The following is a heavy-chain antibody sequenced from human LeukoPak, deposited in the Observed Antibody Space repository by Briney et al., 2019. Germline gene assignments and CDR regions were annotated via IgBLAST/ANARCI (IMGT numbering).Heavy chain of an antibody. Sequence: GGSLRLSCAASGFTFSSYWMSWVRQAPGKGLEWVANIKQDGSEKYYVDSVKGRFTISRDHAKNSLYLQMNTLRAEDTAVYYCARDRDFWSGYSSPSDYWGQGTLVTVSS. V-gene: IGHV3-7*01. CDR1: GFTFSSYW. CDR3: ARDRDFWSGYSSPSDY. D-gene: IGHD3-3*01. J-gene: IGHJ4*02. CDR2: IKQDGSEK.